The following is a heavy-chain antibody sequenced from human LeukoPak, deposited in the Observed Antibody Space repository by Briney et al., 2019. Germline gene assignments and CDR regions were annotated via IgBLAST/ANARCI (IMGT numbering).Heavy chain of an antibody. CDR3: ARDGRMGDSDEFDY. J-gene: IGHJ4*02. V-gene: IGHV3-30-3*01. Sequence: GRSLRLSCAASGFTFSSYAMNWVRQAPGKGLEWVAVISYDGSNKYYADSVKGRFTISRDNSKNTLYLQMNSLRAEDTAVYYCARDGRMGDSDEFDYWGQRTLVTVSS. CDR2: ISYDGSNK. CDR1: GFTFSSYA. D-gene: IGHD3-22*01.